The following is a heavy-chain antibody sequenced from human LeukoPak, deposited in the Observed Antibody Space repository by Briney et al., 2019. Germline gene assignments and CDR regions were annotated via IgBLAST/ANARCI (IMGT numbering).Heavy chain of an antibody. D-gene: IGHD2-2*01. CDR3: ARGAVGVVVPAAIGPWFDP. CDR1: GGSISSGGYY. CDR2: IYYSGST. V-gene: IGHV4-31*03. J-gene: IGHJ5*02. Sequence: SQTLSLTCTVSGGSISSGGYYWSWIRQHPGKGLEWIGYIYYSGSTYYNPSLKSRVTISVDTSKKQFSLKLSSVTAADTAVYYCARGAVGVVVPAAIGPWFDPWGQGTLVTVSS.